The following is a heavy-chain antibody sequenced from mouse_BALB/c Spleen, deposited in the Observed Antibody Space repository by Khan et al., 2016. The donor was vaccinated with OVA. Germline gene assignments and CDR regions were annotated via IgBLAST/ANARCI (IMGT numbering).Heavy chain of an antibody. CDR3: TRGGYGGFAY. CDR1: GYTFPSYY. J-gene: IGHJ3*01. D-gene: IGHD3-1*01. CDR2: INPTNGGP. Sequence: QVQLQQPGAELVKPGASVRLSCKASGYTFPSYYIYWVKQRPGQGLEWLGEINPTNGGPNFNEKFKNKATLTVDKSSSTAYMQLSSLTSEDSAVYYCTRGGYGGFAYWGQGTLVTVSA. V-gene: IGHV1S81*02.